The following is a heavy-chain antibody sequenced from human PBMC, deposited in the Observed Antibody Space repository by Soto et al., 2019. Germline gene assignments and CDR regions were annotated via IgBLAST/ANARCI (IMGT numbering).Heavy chain of an antibody. CDR3: ARGRIIVAGGFDP. J-gene: IGHJ5*02. CDR2: MNPSTGNT. V-gene: IGHV1-8*01. CDR1: GYTFTSYD. D-gene: IGHD6-19*01. Sequence: QVQLVQSGAEVKKPGASVKVSCKASGYTFTSYDIIWVRQATGQGLEWMGWMNPSTGNTDSAEKFQSRITMTRNTSISTVYMELSSLSFEDTAVYYCARGRIIVAGGFDPWGQGTLVTVSS.